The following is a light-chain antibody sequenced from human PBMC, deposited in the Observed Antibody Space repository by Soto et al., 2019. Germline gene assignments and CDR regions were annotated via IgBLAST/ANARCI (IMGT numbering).Light chain of an antibody. CDR3: QQRSNWPSFT. J-gene: IGKJ3*01. CDR1: QSVSSY. V-gene: IGKV3-11*01. Sequence: EIVLTQSLATLSLSPGERATLSCRASQSVSSYLAWYQQKPGQAPRLLIYDASNRATGIPARFSGSGSGTDVTLTISSLEPEDFAVYYCQQRSNWPSFTFGPGTKVDIK. CDR2: DAS.